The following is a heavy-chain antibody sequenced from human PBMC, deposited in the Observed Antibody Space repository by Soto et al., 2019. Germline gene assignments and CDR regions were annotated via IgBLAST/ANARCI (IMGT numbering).Heavy chain of an antibody. Sequence: PSETLSLTCTVPGGSTISDNYWSLIRQPPGKGLEWIGHIYYSGNTDYNPSLKSRLAISIDTSKNQFSLKLSSVTAADTAVYFCAREGGESSDGLYYFDSWGQGSLVTVSS. CDR1: GGSTISDNY. V-gene: IGHV4-30-4*01. D-gene: IGHD3-16*01. CDR3: AREGGESSDGLYYFDS. J-gene: IGHJ4*02. CDR2: IYYSGNT.